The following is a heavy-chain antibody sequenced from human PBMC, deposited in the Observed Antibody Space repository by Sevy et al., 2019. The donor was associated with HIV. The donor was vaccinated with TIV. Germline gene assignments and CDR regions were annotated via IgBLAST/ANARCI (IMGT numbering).Heavy chain of an antibody. D-gene: IGHD1-26*01. Sequence: GGSLRLSCGVSGFTFSSYAMTWVRQPPGKGLEWVSIISGSGATTSYADSVKGRFTISRDNSKNALYLQMNSLRAQDTAVYYCATLRSEVLKPPYYLDYWGQGTLVTVSS. J-gene: IGHJ4*02. CDR3: ATLRSEVLKPPYYLDY. V-gene: IGHV3-23*01. CDR1: GFTFSSYA. CDR2: ISGSGATT.